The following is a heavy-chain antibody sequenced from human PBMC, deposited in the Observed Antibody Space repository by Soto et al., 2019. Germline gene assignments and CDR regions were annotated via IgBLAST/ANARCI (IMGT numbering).Heavy chain of an antibody. CDR3: ATDHGYSSSWYNPDWFDP. Sequence: ASVKVSCKFSGYTLTELAMHWVRQGPGKGLEWMGGFDPEDGETIYAQKFQGRVTMTEDTSTDTAYMELSSLRSEDTAVYYCATDHGYSSSWYNPDWFDPWGQGTLVTVSS. D-gene: IGHD6-13*01. CDR2: FDPEDGET. J-gene: IGHJ5*02. V-gene: IGHV1-24*01. CDR1: GYTLTELA.